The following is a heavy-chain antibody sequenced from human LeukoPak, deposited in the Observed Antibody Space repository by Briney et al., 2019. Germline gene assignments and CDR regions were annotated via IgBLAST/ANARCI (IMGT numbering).Heavy chain of an antibody. Sequence: GGSLRLSCAASGFTVSSNYMSWVRQAPGKGLEWVSVIYSGGSTYYADSVKGRFTISRDNSKNTLYLQMNSLRAEDTAVYYCAREQLAYGLNWFDPWGQGTLGT. D-gene: IGHD6-13*01. CDR3: AREQLAYGLNWFDP. CDR2: IYSGGST. V-gene: IGHV3-66*01. J-gene: IGHJ5*02. CDR1: GFTVSSNY.